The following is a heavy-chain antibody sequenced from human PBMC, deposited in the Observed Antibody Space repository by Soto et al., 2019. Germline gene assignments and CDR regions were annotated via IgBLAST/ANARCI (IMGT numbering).Heavy chain of an antibody. V-gene: IGHV3-21*01. J-gene: IGHJ4*02. CDR2: ISSSSSYI. CDR1: GFTFSSYS. CDR3: ARVKGYCSSTSCRGDY. D-gene: IGHD2-2*01. Sequence: EVQLVESGGGLVKPGGSLRLSCAASGFTFSSYSMNWVRQAPGKGLEWVSSISSSSSYIYYADSVKGRFTISRDNAKNSLYLQMNSLRAEDTAVYYCARVKGYCSSTSCRGDYWGQGTLVTVSS.